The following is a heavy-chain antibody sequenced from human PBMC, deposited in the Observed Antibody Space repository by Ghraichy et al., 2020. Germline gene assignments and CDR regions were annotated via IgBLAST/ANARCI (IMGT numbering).Heavy chain of an antibody. CDR3: AKFVDGTTRYFDH. CDR2: IIRSGGDT. D-gene: IGHD1-7*01. Sequence: GGSLRLSCAASGFTLSNSAMSWVRQTAEKGLEWVSAIIRSGGDTFYADSVKGRFTISKDNSKSTLYLQMNSLRTEDTAVYYCAKFVDGTTRYFDHWGQGTLVTVSS. CDR1: GFTLSNSA. V-gene: IGHV3-23*01. J-gene: IGHJ4*02.